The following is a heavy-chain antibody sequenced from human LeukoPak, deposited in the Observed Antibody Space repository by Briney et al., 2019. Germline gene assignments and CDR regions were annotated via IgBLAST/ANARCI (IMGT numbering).Heavy chain of an antibody. CDR3: ARRRRSGYWFDP. V-gene: IGHV1-8*03. Sequence: ASVKVSCKASGYTFTSYDINWVRQATGQGLEWMGWMNPNSGNTGYAQKFQGRVTITRNTSISTAYMELSSLRFEDTAVYYYARRRRSGYWFDPWGQGTLVTVSS. J-gene: IGHJ5*02. CDR1: GYTFTSYD. CDR2: MNPNSGNT. D-gene: IGHD3-3*01.